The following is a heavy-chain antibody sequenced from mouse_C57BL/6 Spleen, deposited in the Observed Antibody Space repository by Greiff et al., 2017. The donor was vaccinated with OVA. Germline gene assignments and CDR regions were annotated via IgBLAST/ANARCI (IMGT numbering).Heavy chain of an antibody. CDR3: TEELYGGFAY. D-gene: IGHD2-12*01. CDR2: IRLKSDNYAT. Sequence: EVQLQQSGGGLVQPGGSMKLSCVASGFTFSNYWMNWVRQSPEKGLEWVAQIRLKSDNYATHYAESVKGRFTISRDDSKSSVYLQMNNLRAEDTGIYYCTEELYGGFAYWGQGTLVTVSA. J-gene: IGHJ3*01. V-gene: IGHV6-3*01. CDR1: GFTFSNYW.